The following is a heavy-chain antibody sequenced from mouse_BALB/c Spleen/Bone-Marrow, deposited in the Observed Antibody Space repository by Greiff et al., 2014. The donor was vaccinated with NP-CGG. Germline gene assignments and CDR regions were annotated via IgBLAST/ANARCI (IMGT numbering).Heavy chain of an antibody. CDR3: NGNYYAMDY. CDR2: IDPENGDT. Sequence: EVKLVESGAELVRSGASVKLSCTASGFNIKDYYMHWVKQRPEQGLEWIGWIDPENGDTEYAPSFQGKATMTADTSSNTAYLQLSSLTSEDTAVYYCNGNYYAMDYWGQGTSVTVSS. J-gene: IGHJ4*01. CDR1: GFNIKDYY. V-gene: IGHV14-4*02. D-gene: IGHD2-1*01.